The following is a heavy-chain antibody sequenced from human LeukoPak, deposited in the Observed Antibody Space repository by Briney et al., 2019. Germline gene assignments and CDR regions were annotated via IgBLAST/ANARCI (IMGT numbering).Heavy chain of an antibody. J-gene: IGHJ4*02. Sequence: PGRSLRLSCAASGFTFSSYAMHWVRQAPGKGLEWVAVISYDGSNKYYADSVRGRFTISRDNSKNTLYLQMNSLRAGDTAVYYCARGPGLAVAGTFDYWGQGTLVTVSS. CDR3: ARGPGLAVAGTFDY. CDR1: GFTFSSYA. CDR2: ISYDGSNK. V-gene: IGHV3-30-3*01. D-gene: IGHD6-19*01.